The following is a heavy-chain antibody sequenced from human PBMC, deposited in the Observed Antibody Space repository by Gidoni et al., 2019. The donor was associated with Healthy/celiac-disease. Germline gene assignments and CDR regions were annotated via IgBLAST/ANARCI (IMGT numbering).Heavy chain of an antibody. CDR1: GFTFIDYY. Sequence: QVQLVASGGGLVKPGGSLSLSCAASGFTFIDYYMSWIRQAPGKGLEWVAYVSSSSSYTNYEDYVKGRFTISRDNAKNSRYLQMNSLRAEDTAVYYCARGGGGVPADNNWFDPWGQGTLVTVSS. V-gene: IGHV3-11*05. D-gene: IGHD2-2*01. CDR2: VSSSSSYT. CDR3: ARGGGGVPADNNWFDP. J-gene: IGHJ5*02.